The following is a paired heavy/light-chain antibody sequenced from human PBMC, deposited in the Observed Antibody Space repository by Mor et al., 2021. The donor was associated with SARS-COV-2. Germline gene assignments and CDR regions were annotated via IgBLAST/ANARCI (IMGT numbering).Light chain of an antibody. CDR1: SSNIGNNY. CDR3: GTWDSSLSAWV. V-gene: IGLV1-51*01. J-gene: IGLJ3*02. CDR2: DNN. Sequence: QSVLTQPPSVSAAPGQKVTISCSGSSSNIGNNYVSWYQQLPGTAPKLIIYDNNKRPSGIPDRFSGSKSGTAATLGITGLQTGDGADYYCGTWDSSLSAWVFGGGTKLTVL.
Heavy chain of an antibody. CDR1: GFTFRDYY. D-gene: IGHD2-15*01. Sequence: QVQLVESGGGLVKPGGSLRLSCAASGFTFRDYYMNWIRQAPGKGLEWLSYISSGGTTTYYADSVKGRFTISRDNAENSLYLQINSLRAEDTAVYYCARPNTAYCSGNVCYSYYYYGMDVWGQGTTVTVSS. V-gene: IGHV3-11*01. CDR3: ARPNTAYCSGNVCYSYYYYGMDV. J-gene: IGHJ6*02. CDR2: ISSGGTTT.